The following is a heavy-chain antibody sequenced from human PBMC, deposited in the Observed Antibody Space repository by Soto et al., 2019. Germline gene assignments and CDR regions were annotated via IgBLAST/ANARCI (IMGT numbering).Heavy chain of an antibody. CDR1: GFTFSRDG. D-gene: IGHD1-1*01. CDR3: AQDRATTTAFDY. CDR2: ITDNGGST. J-gene: IGHJ4*02. Sequence: PGGSLRLSCAASGFTFSRDGMSWVRQAPGKGLEWVSLITDNGGSTYYADSVKGRFTISRDNTKNTLFLQMNSLRAEDTAVYYCAQDRATTTAFDYWGQGALVTVSS. V-gene: IGHV3-23*01.